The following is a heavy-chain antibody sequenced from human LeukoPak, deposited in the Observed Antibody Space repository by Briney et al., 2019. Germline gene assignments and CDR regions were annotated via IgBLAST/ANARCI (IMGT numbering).Heavy chain of an antibody. Sequence: PSETLSLTCAVYGGSFSGYYWSWIRQPPGKGLEWIGEINHSGSTNYNPSLKSRVTIPVDTSKNQFSLKLSSVTAADTAVYYCASSIAVAGTYYWGQGTLVTVSS. CDR2: INHSGST. J-gene: IGHJ4*02. CDR3: ASSIAVAGTYY. D-gene: IGHD6-19*01. CDR1: GGSFSGYY. V-gene: IGHV4-34*01.